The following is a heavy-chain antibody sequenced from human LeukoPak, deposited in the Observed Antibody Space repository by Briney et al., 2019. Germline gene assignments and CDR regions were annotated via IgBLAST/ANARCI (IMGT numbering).Heavy chain of an antibody. CDR1: GGTFSSYA. V-gene: IGHV1-69*05. D-gene: IGHD5-24*01. CDR3: ARDGYNYFPNDAFDI. CDR2: IIPIFVTA. Sequence: SVKVSCKASGGTFSSYAISWVRQAPGQGLEWMGGIIPIFVTANYAQKFQGRVTITTDESTSTAYMELSSLRSEDTAVYYCARDGYNYFPNDAFDIWGQGTMVTVSS. J-gene: IGHJ3*02.